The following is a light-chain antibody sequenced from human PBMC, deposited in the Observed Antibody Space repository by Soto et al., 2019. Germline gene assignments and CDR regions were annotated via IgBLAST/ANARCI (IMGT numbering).Light chain of an antibody. CDR2: EVN. CDR3: SSYAGINNLV. V-gene: IGLV2-8*01. Sequence: QSALTQPPSASGSPGQSVTISCTGTSSDVGGYNSVSWYQQHPGKAPKLMTYEVNKRPSGVPDRFSGSKSGNTASLTVSGLQADDEVDYYCSSYAGINNLVFGGGTKLTVL. CDR1: SSDVGGYNS. J-gene: IGLJ3*02.